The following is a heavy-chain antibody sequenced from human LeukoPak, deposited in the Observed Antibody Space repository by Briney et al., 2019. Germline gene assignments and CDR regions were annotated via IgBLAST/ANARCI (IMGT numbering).Heavy chain of an antibody. CDR2: IRYDGSRQ. J-gene: IGHJ4*02. CDR3: ASLTGN. Sequence: GRSLRLSCAASGFTFSSYGMHWVRQAPGKGLEWVASIRYDGSRQFYADSVKGRFIISRDNAENSLYLQMNSLRPEDTAVYYCASLTGNWGQGTLVTVSS. V-gene: IGHV3-33*08. CDR1: GFTFSSYG. D-gene: IGHD7-27*01.